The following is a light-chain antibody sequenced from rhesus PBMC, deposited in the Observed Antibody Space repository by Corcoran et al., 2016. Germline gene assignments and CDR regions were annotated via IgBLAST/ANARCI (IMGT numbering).Light chain of an antibody. CDR3: LQSSNWPHLT. Sequence: EIVMTQSPATLALSPGERATLSCRASQSVSSYLAWYQQKPGLAPRLPIYGASSRATGLPDRFSGSGSGTEFTLTISSLEPEDVGVYFCLQSSNWPHLTFGGGTKVEIK. J-gene: IGKJ4*01. CDR2: GAS. CDR1: QSVSSY. V-gene: IGKV3-24*04.